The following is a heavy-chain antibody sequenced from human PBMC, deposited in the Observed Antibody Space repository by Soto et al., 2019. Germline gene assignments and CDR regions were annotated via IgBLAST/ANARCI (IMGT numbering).Heavy chain of an antibody. D-gene: IGHD2-2*01. CDR2: THYSGSA. J-gene: IGHJ6*02. Sequence: SETLSLTCTVSGGTISSNSYYWGWIRQPPGKGLQWIGYTHYSGSAYYNPTVKSRVTISVDASRDQFSLRLSSVTAADTAVYYCARHKKDVVVPAAPRVPYYYGMDVWGQGTTVTVSS. V-gene: IGHV4-39*01. CDR1: GGTISSNSYY. CDR3: ARHKKDVVVPAAPRVPYYYGMDV.